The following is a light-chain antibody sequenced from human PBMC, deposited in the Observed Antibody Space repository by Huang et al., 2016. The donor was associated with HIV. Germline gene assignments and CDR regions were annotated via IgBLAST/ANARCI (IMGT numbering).Light chain of an antibody. V-gene: IGKV1-33*01. Sequence: DIQMTQSPSSLSASIGDRVTNTCRASRHIYSYLNWYQHRPGKAPKLLIYDAANLEVGVPSRFSGSGSGRNFTLIISSLQPEDFATYYCQQYDSLPRTFGPGTKV. CDR2: DAA. CDR1: RHIYSY. J-gene: IGKJ3*01. CDR3: QQYDSLPRT.